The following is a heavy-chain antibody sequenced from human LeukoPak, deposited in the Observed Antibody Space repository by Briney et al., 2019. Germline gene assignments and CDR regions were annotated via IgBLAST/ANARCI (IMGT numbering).Heavy chain of an antibody. Sequence: KRGESLKISCKASGYRFTNYWIAWVRQMPGKGLEWMGIIHPGDSDTIYSPSFQGQVSISVDKSVRTAYLQWTSLKASDTAMYYCARDGLTDYWGQGTLVTVSS. CDR1: GYRFTNYW. V-gene: IGHV5-51*01. CDR3: ARDGLTDY. CDR2: IHPGDSDT. D-gene: IGHD2-8*01. J-gene: IGHJ4*02.